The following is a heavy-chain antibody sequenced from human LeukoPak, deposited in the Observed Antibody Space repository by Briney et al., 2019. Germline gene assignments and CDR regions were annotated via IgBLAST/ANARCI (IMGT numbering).Heavy chain of an antibody. Sequence: PGGSLRLSCAAPGFTFSSYAMSWVRQAPGKGLEWVANIKQDGSEKYYVDSVKGRFTISRDNAKNSLYLQMNSLRAEDTAVYYCARVYSSYYYYMDVWGKGTTVTVSS. V-gene: IGHV3-7*04. CDR2: IKQDGSEK. CDR3: ARVYSSYYYYMDV. CDR1: GFTFSSYA. J-gene: IGHJ6*03. D-gene: IGHD4-11*01.